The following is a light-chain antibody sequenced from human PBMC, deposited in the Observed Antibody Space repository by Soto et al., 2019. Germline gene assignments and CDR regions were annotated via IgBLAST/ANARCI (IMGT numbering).Light chain of an antibody. CDR1: QSVNTY. V-gene: IGKV3-11*01. Sequence: EVVLTQSQGTLSLSPGERATLSCRASQSVNTYLSCYQQKPGQAPRLLIYDAFNRTTGIPPRFSGSGSGTDFTLTIISLEPEDFAVYYCQQRYNWPPITFGQGTRLEI. CDR3: QQRYNWPPIT. J-gene: IGKJ5*01. CDR2: DAF.